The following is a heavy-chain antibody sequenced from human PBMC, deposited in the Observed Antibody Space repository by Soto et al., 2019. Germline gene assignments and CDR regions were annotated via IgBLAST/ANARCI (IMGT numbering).Heavy chain of an antibody. J-gene: IGHJ5*02. CDR1: GFTFSSYA. CDR2: ISGSGGST. D-gene: IGHD3-10*01. CDR3: AKEIAGSYSKYNWFDP. Sequence: GGSLRLSCAASGFTFSSYAMSWVRQAPGKGLEWVSAISGSGGSTYYADSVKGRFTISRDNSKNTLYLQMNSLRAEDTAVYYCAKEIAGSYSKYNWFDPWGQGTLVTVSS. V-gene: IGHV3-23*01.